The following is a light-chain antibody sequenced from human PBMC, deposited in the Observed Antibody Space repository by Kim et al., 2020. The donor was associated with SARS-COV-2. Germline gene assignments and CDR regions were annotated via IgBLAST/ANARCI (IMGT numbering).Light chain of an antibody. Sequence: PRDGTTLSCSASQNIDTCLAWYQQSPGQAPRLLVYDASNRATGVPDRFSGSGSGTDFTLTISILEPEDFSIYYCQHRNSWPPAVTFGGGTKVDIK. CDR1: QNIDTC. J-gene: IGKJ4*01. CDR2: DAS. CDR3: QHRNSWPPAVT. V-gene: IGKV3-11*01.